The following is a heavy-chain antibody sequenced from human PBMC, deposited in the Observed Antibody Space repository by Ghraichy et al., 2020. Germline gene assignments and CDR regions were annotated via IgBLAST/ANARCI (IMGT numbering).Heavy chain of an antibody. CDR1: GDSVSSNRAV. CDR2: TQYMSKWIY. V-gene: IGHV6-1*01. Sequence: SQTLSLTCAISGDSVSSNRAVWSWIRQSPSRGLEWLGRTQYMSKWIYDYAVSVKSRIIISPDASKNQFSLQLNSVTPEDTAVYYCASGLWSTGLDVWGQGTTVTVSS. D-gene: IGHD2-21*01. CDR3: ASGLWSTGLDV. J-gene: IGHJ6*02.